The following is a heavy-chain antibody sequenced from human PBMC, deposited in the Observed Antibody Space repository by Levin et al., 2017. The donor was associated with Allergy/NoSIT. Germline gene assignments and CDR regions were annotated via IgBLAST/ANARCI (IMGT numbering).Heavy chain of an antibody. Sequence: SETLSLTCTVSGGSISSYYWSWIRQPPGKGLEWIGYIYYSGSTNYNPSLKSRVTISVDTSKNQFSLKLSSVTAADTAVYYCAREAAGTSVSGMDGWGQGTTVTVSS. CDR3: AREAAGTSVSGMDG. CDR2: IYYSGST. V-gene: IGHV4-59*01. J-gene: IGHJ6*02. CDR1: GGSISSYY. D-gene: IGHD6-13*01.